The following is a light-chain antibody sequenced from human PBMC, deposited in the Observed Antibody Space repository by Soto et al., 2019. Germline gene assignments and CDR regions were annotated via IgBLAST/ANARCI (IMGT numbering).Light chain of an antibody. CDR3: QQSYSSPPT. CDR1: QSISNH. Sequence: DIQMTQSPSSLSASVEYRVIITCRASQSISNHLNRYQQKPGKAPKLLIFAASSLQSGVPSRFSGSRSGPDFTLTISSLQPEDFATYYCQQSYSSPPTFGQGTTGDIK. J-gene: IGKJ1*01. CDR2: AAS. V-gene: IGKV1-39*01.